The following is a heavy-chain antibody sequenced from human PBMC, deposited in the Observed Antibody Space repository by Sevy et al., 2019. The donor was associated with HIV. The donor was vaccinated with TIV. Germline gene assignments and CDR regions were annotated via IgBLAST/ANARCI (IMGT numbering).Heavy chain of an antibody. CDR1: GFTLSSYV. V-gene: IGHV3-30-3*01. D-gene: IGHD2-15*01. Sequence: QLGGSLRLSCAASGFTLSSYVMHWVRQAPGKGLKWVAVISYDGSNKYYADSVKGRFTISRDNSKNTLYLQMNSLRAEDTAVYFCARRFCIGINYYLDYWGQGTLVTVSS. CDR3: ARRFCIGINYYLDY. CDR2: ISYDGSNK. J-gene: IGHJ4*02.